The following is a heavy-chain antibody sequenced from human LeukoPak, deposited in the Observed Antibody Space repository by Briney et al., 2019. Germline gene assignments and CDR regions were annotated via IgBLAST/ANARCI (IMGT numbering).Heavy chain of an antibody. Sequence: GGSLRLSCAASGFTFSSYSMNWVRQAPGKGLEWVSSIITSTSYMYYADSVEGRFTISRDNAKNSLYLQMNSLRAEDTAVYYCARKGTFGRSDYWGQGTLVTVSS. CDR3: ARKGTFGRSDY. J-gene: IGHJ4*02. V-gene: IGHV3-21*01. CDR1: GFTFSSYS. D-gene: IGHD3-10*01. CDR2: IITSTSYM.